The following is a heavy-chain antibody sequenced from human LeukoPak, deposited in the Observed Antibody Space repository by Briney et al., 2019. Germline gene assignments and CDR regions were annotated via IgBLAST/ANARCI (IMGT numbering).Heavy chain of an antibody. V-gene: IGHV4-59*01. D-gene: IGHD2-21*02. CDR2: IYYSGST. CDR3: ARDVVVTSSPDAFDI. CDR1: GGSISSYY. J-gene: IGHJ3*02. Sequence: SETLSLTCTVSGGSISSYYWSWIRQPPGKGLEWVGYIYYSGSTNYNPSLKSRVTISADTSRNEVSLKLSSVTAADTTVYYCARDVVVTSSPDAFDIWGQGTMVTVSS.